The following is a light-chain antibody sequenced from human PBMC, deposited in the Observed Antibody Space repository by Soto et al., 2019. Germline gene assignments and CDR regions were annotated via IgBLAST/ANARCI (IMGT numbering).Light chain of an antibody. CDR1: QSVGGSS. CDR3: QQYAGSPPWT. V-gene: IGKV3-20*01. CDR2: DTS. J-gene: IGKJ1*01. Sequence: ETVLTQSPGTLSLSPGERATVSCRASQSVGGSSLAWYQQRPGQAPRLLIYDTSKRATGIPDRFSGSGSGTDFTLTISRLEPEDFAVYYCQQYAGSPPWTFGQGTKVDIK.